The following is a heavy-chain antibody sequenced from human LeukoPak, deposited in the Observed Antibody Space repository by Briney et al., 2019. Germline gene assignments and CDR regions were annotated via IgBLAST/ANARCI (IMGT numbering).Heavy chain of an antibody. CDR1: GFTFSSYD. CDR3: AKTPREYYVPDD. D-gene: IGHD3-10*02. J-gene: IGHJ4*02. V-gene: IGHV3-23*01. CDR2: IGGSGGST. Sequence: AGGSLRLSCVGSGFTFSSYDISWVRQAPGKGLEWVSTIGGSGGSTYYADSVKGRFTISRDNSKNTLYLQMNSLRAEDTAVYYCAKTPREYYVPDDWGQGTLVTVSS.